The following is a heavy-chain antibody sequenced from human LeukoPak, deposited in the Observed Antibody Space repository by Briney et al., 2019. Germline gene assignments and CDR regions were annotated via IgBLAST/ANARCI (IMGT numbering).Heavy chain of an antibody. Sequence: GGSLRLSCAASGLTFRSFAMSWVRQAAGKGLEWVSVISGSGDETYYADSVKGRFTISRDNSKNTLYLQMNNLRGDDTAIYYCAKDPYHGLIRTFWLESWGQGSLVTVSS. CDR1: GLTFRSFA. CDR3: AKDPYHGLIRTFWLES. J-gene: IGHJ5*01. D-gene: IGHD3-10*01. CDR2: ISGSGDET. V-gene: IGHV3-23*01.